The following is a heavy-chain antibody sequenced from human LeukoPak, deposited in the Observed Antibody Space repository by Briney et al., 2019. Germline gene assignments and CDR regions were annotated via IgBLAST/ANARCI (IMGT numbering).Heavy chain of an antibody. CDR1: GFTFSGSA. V-gene: IGHV3-73*01. D-gene: IGHD6-6*01. CDR3: ARTGIAARPTVWFDP. J-gene: IGHJ5*02. Sequence: GGSLRLSCAASGFTFSGSAMHWVRQASGKGLEWVGRIRSKANSYATAYAASVKGRFTISRDDSKNTAYLQMNSLKTEDTAVYYCARTGIAARPTVWFDPWGQGTLVTVS. CDR2: IRSKANSYAT.